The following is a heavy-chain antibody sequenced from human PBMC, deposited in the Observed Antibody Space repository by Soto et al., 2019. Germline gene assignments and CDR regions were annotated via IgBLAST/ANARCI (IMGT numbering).Heavy chain of an antibody. Sequence: EVQLAESGGGLAQPGGSLRLSCAASGFTLSGYAMDWVRQAPGKGLEYVSGISSNGVGTYYANSVQGRFTISRDNSKNTVYPQMGSLRPDDMAVYYCARRARPDFYYMDVWGKGTTVTVS. CDR3: ARRARPDFYYMDV. J-gene: IGHJ6*03. V-gene: IGHV3-64*01. CDR2: ISSNGVGT. CDR1: GFTLSGYA. D-gene: IGHD6-6*01.